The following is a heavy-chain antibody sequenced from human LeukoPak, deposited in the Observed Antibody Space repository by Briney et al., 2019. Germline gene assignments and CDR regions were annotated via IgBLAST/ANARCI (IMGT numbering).Heavy chain of an antibody. CDR3: ARDGPSVPYSSSSGGMDV. J-gene: IGHJ6*02. Sequence: GGSLRLSCAASGFTVSSNYMSWVRQAPGKGLEWVSVIYSGGSTYYADSVKGRFTISRDNSKNTLYLQMNSLRAEDTAVYYCARDGPSVPYSSSSGGMDVWGQGTTVTVSS. V-gene: IGHV3-66*01. CDR2: IYSGGST. D-gene: IGHD6-6*01. CDR1: GFTVSSNY.